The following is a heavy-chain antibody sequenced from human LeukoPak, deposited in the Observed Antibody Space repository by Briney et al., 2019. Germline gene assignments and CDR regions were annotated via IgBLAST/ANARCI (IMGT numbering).Heavy chain of an antibody. V-gene: IGHV4-34*01. CDR2: INHSGST. CDR1: GGSFSGYY. D-gene: IGHD2-2*01. Sequence: SETLSLTCAVYGGSFSGYYWSWIRQPPGKGLEWIGEINHSGSTNYNPSLKSRVTISVDTSKNQFSLKLSSVTAADTAVYYCARSVVVPAATWYNWFDPWGQGTLVTVSS. J-gene: IGHJ5*02. CDR3: ARSVVVPAATWYNWFDP.